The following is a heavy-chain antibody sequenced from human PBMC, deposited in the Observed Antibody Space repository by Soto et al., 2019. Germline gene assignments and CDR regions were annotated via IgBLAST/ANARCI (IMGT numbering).Heavy chain of an antibody. CDR1: GFSLSDYW. D-gene: IGHD5-18*01. Sequence: EVQLVESGGGLVQPGGSLRLSCAASGFSLSDYWMHWVRQAPGEWLVWLSRITRDGSSTNYSDSVNGRFTISRYNAKNTLYLQVNSLRGEDTAVYYCARGANGYYYFDYWGQGTLVTVSS. V-gene: IGHV3-74*01. CDR3: ARGANGYYYFDY. CDR2: ITRDGSST. J-gene: IGHJ4*02.